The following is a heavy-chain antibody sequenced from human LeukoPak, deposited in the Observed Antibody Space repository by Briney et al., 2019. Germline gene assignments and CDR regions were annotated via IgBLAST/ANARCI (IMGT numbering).Heavy chain of an antibody. V-gene: IGHV1-3*03. Sequence: ASVKVSCKASGYTFTSYAMHWVRQAPGQRLEWMGWINVGNGNTKYSQEFQGRVTITRDTSASTVYMELSSLRSEDMAVYYCARSAGDSFDYWGQGTLVTVSS. CDR3: ARSAGDSFDY. CDR2: INVGNGNT. D-gene: IGHD2-21*02. CDR1: GYTFTSYA. J-gene: IGHJ4*02.